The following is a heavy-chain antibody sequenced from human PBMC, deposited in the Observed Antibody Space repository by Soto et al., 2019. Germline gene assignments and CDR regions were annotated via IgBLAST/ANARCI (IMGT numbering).Heavy chain of an antibody. J-gene: IGHJ3*02. V-gene: IGHV1-69*02. Sequence: GPQLKVSCKASGGTFSSYTISWVRQAPGQGLEWMGRFIPIFVIANYAQKFQGRVTITADNSKNTLYLQMNSLRAEDTAVYYCAKGGSGYYYDSSGYYAASRAFDIWGQGTMVTVSS. D-gene: IGHD3-22*01. CDR3: AKGGSGYYYDSSGYYAASRAFDI. CDR1: GGTFSSYT. CDR2: FIPIFVIA.